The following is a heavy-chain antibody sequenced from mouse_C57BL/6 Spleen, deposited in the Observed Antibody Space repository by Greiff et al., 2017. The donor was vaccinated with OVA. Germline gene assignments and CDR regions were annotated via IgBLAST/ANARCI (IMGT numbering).Heavy chain of an antibody. CDR2: IDPSDSET. J-gene: IGHJ1*03. D-gene: IGHD1-1*01. Sequence: QVQLQQPGAELVRPGSSVKLSCKASGYTFTSYWMHWVKQRPIQGLEWIGNIDPSDSETHYNQKFKDKATLTVDKSSSTAYMQLSSLTSEDSAVYYCAGGSSNWYFDVWGTGTTVTVSS. V-gene: IGHV1-52*01. CDR1: GYTFTSYW. CDR3: AGGSSNWYFDV.